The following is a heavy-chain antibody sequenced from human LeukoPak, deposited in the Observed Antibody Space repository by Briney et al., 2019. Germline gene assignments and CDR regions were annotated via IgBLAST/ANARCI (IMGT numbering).Heavy chain of an antibody. CDR2: IYYSGRT. CDR1: GGSISSYY. CDR3: ARHDYSISWFDP. D-gene: IGHD4-11*01. V-gene: IGHV4-59*08. Sequence: SETLSLTCTVSGGSISSYYWSWIRQPPGKGLEWIGYIYYSGRTNYNPSLKSRVTISVDTSKNQFSLKLSSVTAADTAVYYCARHDYSISWFDPWGQGTLVTVSS. J-gene: IGHJ5*02.